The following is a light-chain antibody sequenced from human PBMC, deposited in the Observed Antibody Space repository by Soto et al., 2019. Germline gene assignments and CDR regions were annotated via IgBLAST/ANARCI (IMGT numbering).Light chain of an antibody. Sequence: DIQMTQSPSSLSTSVGDRVTITCRASQYINNYLNWYQQKPGKAPKLLIFAAYNLDSGVPSRFSGSGSGTDFTLTISSLQSEDFAVYYCQQYNNWPPETFGQGTKLEIK. CDR2: AAY. CDR1: QYINNY. V-gene: IGKV1-39*01. J-gene: IGKJ2*01. CDR3: QQYNNWPPET.